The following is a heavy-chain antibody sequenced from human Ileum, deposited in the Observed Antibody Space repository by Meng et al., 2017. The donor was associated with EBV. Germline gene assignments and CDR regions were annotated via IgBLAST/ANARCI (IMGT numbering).Heavy chain of an antibody. CDR2: AIPVFGTP. CDR3: ARDQAMIRY. V-gene: IGHV1-69*01. Sequence: VQLVQFGAEGKKPGSSGKVSCKASGGPFTNYAINWGRQAPGQGLEWMGGAIPVFGTPNYAQKFQGRVTITADESTNTAYMELHSLRSEDTAVYYCARDQAMIRYWGQGTLVTVSS. D-gene: IGHD3-10*01. CDR1: GGPFTNYA. J-gene: IGHJ4*02.